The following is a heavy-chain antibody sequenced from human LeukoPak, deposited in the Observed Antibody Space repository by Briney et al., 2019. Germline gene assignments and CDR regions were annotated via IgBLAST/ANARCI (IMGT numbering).Heavy chain of an antibody. Sequence: SETLSLTCTVSGGSISSGSYYWSWIRQPAGKGLEWIGRIYTSGSTKYNPSLKSRVTISVDTSKKQFSLKLSSVTAADTAVYYCARTYCGGDCRGYYYHYYMDVWGKGTTVTISS. CDR2: IYTSGST. J-gene: IGHJ6*03. V-gene: IGHV4-61*02. CDR3: ARTYCGGDCRGYYYHYYMDV. CDR1: GGSISSGSYY. D-gene: IGHD2-21*02.